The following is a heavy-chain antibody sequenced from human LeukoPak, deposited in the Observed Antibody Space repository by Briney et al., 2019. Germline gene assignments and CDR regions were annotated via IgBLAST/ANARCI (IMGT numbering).Heavy chain of an antibody. CDR3: ARAAGGSGSYYSYYYYGMDV. Sequence: GGSLRLSCAASGFTFSSYSMNWVRQAPGKGLEWVSYISSSSSTIYYADSVKGRFTISRDNAKNSLYLQMNSLRAEDTAVYYCARAAGGSGSYYSYYYYGMDVWGQGTTVTVSS. V-gene: IGHV3-48*01. CDR2: ISSSSSTI. J-gene: IGHJ6*02. CDR1: GFTFSSYS. D-gene: IGHD3-10*01.